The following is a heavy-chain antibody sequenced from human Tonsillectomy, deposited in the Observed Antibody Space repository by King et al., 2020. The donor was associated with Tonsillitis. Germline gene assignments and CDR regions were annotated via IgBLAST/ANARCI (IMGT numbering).Heavy chain of an antibody. CDR2: INPNSGGS. CDR1: GYTFTDYY. CDR3: ARGHYSYGLDV. D-gene: IGHD2-21*01. J-gene: IGHJ6*02. Sequence: QLVQSGAEVRKPGASVKVSCKASGYTFTDYYMHWVRQAPGQGLEWMAWINPNSGGSEYAQKFQGRVTMTRDTSISTAYMELSRLRSDDTAVYFCARGHYSYGLDVWGQGTTVTVSS. V-gene: IGHV1-2*02.